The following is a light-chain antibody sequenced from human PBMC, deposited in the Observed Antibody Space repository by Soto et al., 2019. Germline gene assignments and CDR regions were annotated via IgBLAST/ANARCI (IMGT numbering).Light chain of an antibody. CDR3: SSYAGFNNFAV. CDR2: EVS. Sequence: QSALTQPPSASGSPGQSVTISCTGTSSDVGYYNYVSWYQQHPGKAPKLMIYEVSKRPSGVPDRFSGSKSGNTASLTVSGLQAEDEADYYCSSYAGFNNFAVFGGGTKLTVL. J-gene: IGLJ2*01. CDR1: SSDVGYYNY. V-gene: IGLV2-8*01.